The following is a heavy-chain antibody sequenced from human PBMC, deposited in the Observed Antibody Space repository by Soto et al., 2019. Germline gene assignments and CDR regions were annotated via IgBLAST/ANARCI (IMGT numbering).Heavy chain of an antibody. J-gene: IGHJ4*02. V-gene: IGHV1-18*01. CDR1: GYTFTNSG. D-gene: IGHD2-2*01. CDR3: ARGDCSSTSCLTDY. CDR2: ISTDNGNT. Sequence: ASVKVSCKASGYTFTNSGISWVRQAPGQGLEWMGWISTDNGNTNYAQHLQGRVTITADKSTSTAYMELSSLRSEDTAVYYCARGDCSSTSCLTDYWGQGTLVTVSS.